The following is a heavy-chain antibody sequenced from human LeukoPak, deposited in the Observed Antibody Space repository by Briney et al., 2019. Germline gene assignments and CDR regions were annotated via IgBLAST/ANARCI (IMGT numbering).Heavy chain of an antibody. J-gene: IGHJ6*02. D-gene: IGHD2-15*01. CDR2: LSGSGRGT. CDR3: AKMYCRGPWCYTGGDDKFYGVDV. Sequence: GGSLRLSCVASGFTFNNFAMSWVGQAPGKGLEWVSTLSGSGRGTNYADSVKGRFIISRDNSKKTLSLQMSSLRAEDTAAYYCAKMYCRGPWCYTGGDDKFYGVDVWGQGTTVTVSS. CDR1: GFTFNNFA. V-gene: IGHV3-23*01.